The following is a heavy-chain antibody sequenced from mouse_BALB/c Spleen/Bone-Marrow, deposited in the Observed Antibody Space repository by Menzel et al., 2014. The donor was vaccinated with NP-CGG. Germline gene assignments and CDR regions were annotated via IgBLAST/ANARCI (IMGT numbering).Heavy chain of an antibody. D-gene: IGHD2-1*01. Sequence: QVQLQQSGAELVMPGASVKMSCKASGYTFTDYWIHWVKQRPGQGLEWIGAIDTSDSYASYNQKFKGKATLTVDESSSTAYMQLNSLTSEDSAVYYCARKKRNYGNYYLFPYWGQGTLVTVSA. CDR2: IDTSDSYA. CDR3: ARKKRNYGNYYLFPY. V-gene: IGHV1-69*01. CDR1: GYTFTDYW. J-gene: IGHJ3*01.